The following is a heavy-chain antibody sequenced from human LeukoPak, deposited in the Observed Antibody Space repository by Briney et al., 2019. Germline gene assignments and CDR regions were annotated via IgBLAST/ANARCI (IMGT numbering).Heavy chain of an antibody. CDR3: ARGPTIAAAGRDYYYYGMDV. V-gene: IGHV4-34*01. J-gene: IGHJ6*02. Sequence: SETLSLTCVVYGGSFSGYYWSWIRQPPGKGLEWIGEINHSGSTNYNPSLKSRVTTSVDKSKNQFSLKLSSVTAADTAVYYCARGPTIAAAGRDYYYYGMDVWGQGTTVTVSS. CDR2: INHSGST. CDR1: GGSFSGYY. D-gene: IGHD6-13*01.